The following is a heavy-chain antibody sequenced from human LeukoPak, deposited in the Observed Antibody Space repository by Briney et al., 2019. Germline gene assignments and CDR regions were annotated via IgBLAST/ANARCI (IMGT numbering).Heavy chain of an antibody. CDR2: ISSSSSYI. CDR3: ARDGPVSVEMATIYYYYYYMDV. D-gene: IGHD5-24*01. J-gene: IGHJ6*03. CDR1: GFTFSSYS. V-gene: IGHV3-21*01. Sequence: GGSLRLSCAAAGFTFSSYSMNWVRQAPGKGLEWVSSISSSSSYIYYADSVKGRFTISRDNAKNSLYLQMNSLRAEDTAVYYCARDGPVSVEMATIYYYYYYMDVWGKGTTVTVSS.